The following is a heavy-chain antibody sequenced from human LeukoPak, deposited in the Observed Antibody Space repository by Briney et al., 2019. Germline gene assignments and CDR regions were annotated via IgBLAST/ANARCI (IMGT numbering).Heavy chain of an antibody. CDR2: IYYSGST. CDR1: GGSISSGDYY. Sequence: SQTLSLTCTVSGGSISSGDYYWGWIRQPPGKGLEWIGSIYYSGSTYYNPSLKSRVTISVDTSKNQFSLKLSSVTAADTAVYYCARLKVGATGGWFDPWGQGTLVTVSS. D-gene: IGHD1-26*01. CDR3: ARLKVGATGGWFDP. J-gene: IGHJ5*02. V-gene: IGHV4-39*01.